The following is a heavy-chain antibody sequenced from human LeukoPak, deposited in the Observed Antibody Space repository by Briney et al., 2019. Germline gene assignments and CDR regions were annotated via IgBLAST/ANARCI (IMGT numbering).Heavy chain of an antibody. CDR1: AGSINSGDYY. J-gene: IGHJ3*02. D-gene: IGHD3-22*01. CDR3: ARGIGTSYDSSRDAFDI. CDR2: IYSPGTN. Sequence: SESLSLTCTVSAGSINSGDYYWSWIRQPAGKGLEWIGRIYSPGTNYNYNPSVKSRVTISIDTSKNQFSLKLTSVTAADTAVYYCARGIGTSYDSSRDAFDIWGQGTMVTVSS. V-gene: IGHV4-61*02.